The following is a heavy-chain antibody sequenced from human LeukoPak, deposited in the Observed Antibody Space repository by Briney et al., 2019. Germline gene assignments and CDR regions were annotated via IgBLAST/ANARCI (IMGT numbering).Heavy chain of an antibody. V-gene: IGHV1-18*01. Sequence: ASVKVSCKASGYTFTSYGISWVRQAPGQGLEWMGWISAYNGNTSYAQKLQGRVTMTTDTSTSTAYMELRSLRSDDTAVYYCARAPDYDFWSGYYYYYYYGMDVWGQGTTVTVSS. CDR2: ISAYNGNT. CDR3: ARAPDYDFWSGYYYYYYYGMDV. J-gene: IGHJ6*02. D-gene: IGHD3-3*01. CDR1: GYTFTSYG.